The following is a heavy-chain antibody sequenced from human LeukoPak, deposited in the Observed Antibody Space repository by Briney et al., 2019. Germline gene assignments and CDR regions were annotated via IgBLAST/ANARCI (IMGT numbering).Heavy chain of an antibody. V-gene: IGHV4-59*08. D-gene: IGHD6-19*01. CDR1: GGSISSYY. J-gene: IGHJ5*02. CDR2: IYYSGST. CDR3: ARRGHSSGWYKFDP. Sequence: PSETLSLTCTVSGGSISSYYWSWIRQPPGKGLEWIGYIYYSGSTNYNPSLKSRVTKSVDTSKNQFSLKLSSVTAADTAVYYCARRGHSSGWYKFDPWGQGTLVTASS.